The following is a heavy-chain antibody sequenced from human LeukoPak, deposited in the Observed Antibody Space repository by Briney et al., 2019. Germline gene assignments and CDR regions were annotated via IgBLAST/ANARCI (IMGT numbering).Heavy chain of an antibody. CDR1: GGSISSYY. Sequence: SETLSLTCTVSGGSISSYYWSWIRQPAGKGLEWIGRVYTSGSTNYNPSLKSRVTMSVDTSKNQFSLKLSSVTAADTAVYYCARVYYSSSYDYWYFDLWGRGTLVTVSS. V-gene: IGHV4-4*07. D-gene: IGHD6-13*01. CDR2: VYTSGST. J-gene: IGHJ2*01. CDR3: ARVYYSSSYDYWYFDL.